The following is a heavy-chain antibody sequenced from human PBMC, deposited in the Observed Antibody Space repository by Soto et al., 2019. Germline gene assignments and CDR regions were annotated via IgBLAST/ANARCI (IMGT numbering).Heavy chain of an antibody. CDR1: GLTFTRYA. Sequence: QVQLVESGGGVVQPGRSPRLSCAASGLTFTRYAMHWVRQAPGKGLEWVSLISYDGSKKYYADSVKGRFTISRDNSKNTLFLQMSSLRTEDTAVYYCATGIVTTEDAFDIWGQGTMVTVSS. J-gene: IGHJ3*02. V-gene: IGHV3-30-3*01. D-gene: IGHD5-12*01. CDR3: ATGIVTTEDAFDI. CDR2: ISYDGSKK.